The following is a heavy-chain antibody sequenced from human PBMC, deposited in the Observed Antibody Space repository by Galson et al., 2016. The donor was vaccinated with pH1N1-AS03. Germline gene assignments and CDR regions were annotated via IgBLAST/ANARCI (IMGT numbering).Heavy chain of an antibody. J-gene: IGHJ4*02. D-gene: IGHD6-6*01. CDR1: GFTFSDYW. CDR2: INIDGSAK. Sequence: SLRLSCAASGFTFSDYWMSWVRQAPGKGPEWVANINIDGSAKYYVDSVKGRCTISRDNAKNSLYLQMNSLRAEDTAVYYCASAPRGSGSSYYFDYWGQGTLVTVSS. V-gene: IGHV3-7*03. CDR3: ASAPRGSGSSYYFDY.